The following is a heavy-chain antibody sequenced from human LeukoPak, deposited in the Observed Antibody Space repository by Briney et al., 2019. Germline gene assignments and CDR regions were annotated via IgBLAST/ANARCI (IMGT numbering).Heavy chain of an antibody. CDR3: ATDGAGFDT. Sequence: GGSLRLSCAASGFTFNDYYMSWTRQAPGKGLEWLSYINIGGTNTRYADSVKGRFTISRDNAKKSLYLEMNNLRAENTAVYYCATDGAGFDTWGQGVLVTVSS. J-gene: IGHJ5*02. CDR1: GFTFNDYY. CDR2: INIGGTNT. V-gene: IGHV3-11*01.